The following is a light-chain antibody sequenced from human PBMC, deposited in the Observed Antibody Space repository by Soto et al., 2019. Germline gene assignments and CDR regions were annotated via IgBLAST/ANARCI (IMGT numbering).Light chain of an antibody. J-gene: IGKJ3*01. CDR2: AAS. CDR1: QAISSW. V-gene: IGKV1-12*01. Sequence: DIQVTQSPSSVSASVGDKVTITCRASQAISSWLAWYQVKPGKAPKLLIYAASSLQSGVPSRFIGSGSGPEFTLTISSLQPEYFATYYCQQANSSPRTFTFGPGTKVDIK. CDR3: QQANSSPRTFT.